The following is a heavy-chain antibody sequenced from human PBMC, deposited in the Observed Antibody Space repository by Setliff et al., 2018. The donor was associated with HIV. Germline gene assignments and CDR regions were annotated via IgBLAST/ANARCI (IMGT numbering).Heavy chain of an antibody. Sequence: SETLSLTCGVSGHSISSGYYWGWIRQPPGKGLEWIGSVYHSGSTYYNPSLKSRVTISVDTSKNQFSLKLSSVTAADTAVYYCARRGYYGAFDIWGQGTMVTVSS. CDR1: GHSISSGYY. V-gene: IGHV4-38-2*01. CDR3: ARRGYYGAFDI. CDR2: VYHSGST. D-gene: IGHD4-17*01. J-gene: IGHJ3*02.